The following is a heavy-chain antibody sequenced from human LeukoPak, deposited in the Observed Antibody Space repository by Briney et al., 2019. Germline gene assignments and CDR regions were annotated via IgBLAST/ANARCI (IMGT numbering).Heavy chain of an antibody. CDR2: ISSSGSTI. CDR1: GFTFSSYE. CDR3: AREGCSSTSCYSNWFDP. D-gene: IGHD2-2*02. J-gene: IGHJ5*02. Sequence: PGGSLRLSCAASGFTFSSYEMNWVRQAPGKGLEWVSYISSSGSTIYYADSVKGRFTISRDNAKNSLYLQMNSLRAEDTAVYYCAREGCSSTSCYSNWFDPWGQGTLVTVSS. V-gene: IGHV3-48*03.